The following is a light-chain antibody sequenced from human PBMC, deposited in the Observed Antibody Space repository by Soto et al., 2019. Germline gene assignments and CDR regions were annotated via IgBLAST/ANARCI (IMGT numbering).Light chain of an antibody. J-gene: IGLJ1*01. V-gene: IGLV1-51*01. CDR3: GSWDSSLSAYV. Sequence: QSVLTQPPSVSATPGQKVTISCSGSRSNIGGNSVSWCPQLRGTAAQLLIYDDNKRPSGIPDRFSGSXSGTSATLGITGFQPGDEADYYCGSWDSSLSAYVFGTGTKVTVL. CDR1: RSNIGGNS. CDR2: DDN.